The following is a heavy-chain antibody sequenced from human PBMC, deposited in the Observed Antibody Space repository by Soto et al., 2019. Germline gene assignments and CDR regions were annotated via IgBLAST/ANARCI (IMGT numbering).Heavy chain of an antibody. CDR3: VRGGVPGASGGFDL. D-gene: IGHD1-26*01. J-gene: IGHJ5*02. V-gene: IGHV4-30-2*01. Sequence: QLQLQESGSGLVKPSQALSLTCTVSGGSINSGVYSWNWIRQQPGQNLEWIGYIYHSGTTYYNPSLGGRATISLDGSRNQVSLNLRSVTVADTAVDYCVRGGVPGASGGFDLWGQGNMVTVSS. CDR1: GGSINSGVYS. CDR2: IYHSGTT.